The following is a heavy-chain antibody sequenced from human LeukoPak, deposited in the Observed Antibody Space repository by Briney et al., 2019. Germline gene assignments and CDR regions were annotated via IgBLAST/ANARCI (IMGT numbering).Heavy chain of an antibody. CDR3: ARDPSTMVRGVIISP. V-gene: IGHV3-48*03. CDR2: ISSSGSTI. Sequence: PGGSLRLSCAASGFTFSSYEMNWVRQAPGKGLEWVSYISSSGSTIYYADSVKGRFTISRDNAKNSLYLQMNSLRAEDTAVYYCARDPSTMVRGVIISPWGQGTLVTVSS. J-gene: IGHJ5*02. D-gene: IGHD3-10*01. CDR1: GFTFSSYE.